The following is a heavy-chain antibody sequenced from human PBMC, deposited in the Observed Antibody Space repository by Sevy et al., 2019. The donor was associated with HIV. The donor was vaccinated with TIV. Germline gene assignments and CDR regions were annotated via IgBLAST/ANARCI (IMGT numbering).Heavy chain of an antibody. Sequence: GGSLRLSCAASGITFSESLMSWVRKAPGKGLEWVASIKNEGSAKFYADSVKGRFIISRDNAKNSLYLQMNSLRGEDTTVYFCARVFSGSAPGFDYWGQGTLVTVSS. J-gene: IGHJ4*02. D-gene: IGHD6-19*01. CDR3: ARVFSGSAPGFDY. CDR2: IKNEGSAK. V-gene: IGHV3-7*01. CDR1: GITFSESL.